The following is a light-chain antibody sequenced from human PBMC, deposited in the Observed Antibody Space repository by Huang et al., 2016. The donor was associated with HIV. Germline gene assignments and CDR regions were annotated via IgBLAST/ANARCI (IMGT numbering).Light chain of an antibody. J-gene: IGKJ2*01. V-gene: IGKV1-39*01. CDR3: QQTYITPLT. CDR1: QSIGSS. Sequence: DIQMTQSPSSLSASVGDRVTITCRESQSIGSSLNWYQQKPGTAPKVLIYAATSLQSGVPSRFSGSGAGTDFTLTINNLQPEDSATYYCQQTYITPLTFGQGTKLEIK. CDR2: AAT.